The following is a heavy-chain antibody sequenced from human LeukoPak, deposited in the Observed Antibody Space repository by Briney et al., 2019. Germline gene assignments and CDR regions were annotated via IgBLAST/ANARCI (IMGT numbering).Heavy chain of an antibody. Sequence: GGSLRLSCVVSGFIFSNYSMNWVRQAPGKGLEWVSYISSSGSTIYYADSVKGRFTISRDNAKNSLYLQMNSLRAEDTAVYYCAELGTTMIGGVWGKGTTVTISS. V-gene: IGHV3-48*04. D-gene: IGHD3-10*02. CDR3: AELGTTMIGGV. CDR2: ISSSGSTI. CDR1: GFIFSNYS. J-gene: IGHJ6*04.